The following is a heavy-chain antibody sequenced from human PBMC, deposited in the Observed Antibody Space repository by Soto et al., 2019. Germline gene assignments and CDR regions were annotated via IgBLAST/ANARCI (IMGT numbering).Heavy chain of an antibody. CDR2: INHSGST. J-gene: IGHJ4*02. V-gene: IGHV4-34*01. Sequence: SETLSLTCAVYGGSFSGYYWSWIRQPPGKGLEWIGEINHSGSTNYNPSLKSRVTISVDTSKNQFSLKLSSVTAADTAVYYCARVAEAADYWGQGTLVTVSS. CDR3: ARVAEAADY. CDR1: GGSFSGYY. D-gene: IGHD6-19*01.